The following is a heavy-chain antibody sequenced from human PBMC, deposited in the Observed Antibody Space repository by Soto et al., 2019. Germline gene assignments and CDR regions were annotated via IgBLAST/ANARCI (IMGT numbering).Heavy chain of an antibody. Sequence: QVQLVQSGAEVKKPGSSVKVSCKASGDTFSFYTINWVRQAPGLGREWMVRVNPILSMSNYAQKCQGEVTMAADKSTSTGYLELRSLRSEDTAFYYCATSYGSGYRAFDYWGQGALVTVSS. CDR3: ATSYGSGYRAFDY. CDR2: VNPILSMS. CDR1: GDTFSFYT. D-gene: IGHD3-10*01. V-gene: IGHV1-69*02. J-gene: IGHJ4*02.